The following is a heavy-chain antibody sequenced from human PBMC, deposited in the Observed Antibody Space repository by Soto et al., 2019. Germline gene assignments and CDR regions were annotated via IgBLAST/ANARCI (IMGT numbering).Heavy chain of an antibody. J-gene: IGHJ5*02. Sequence: SVKVSCKASGGTFSSYAISWVRQAPGQGLEWMGGIIPIFGTANYAQKFQGRVTITADESTSTAYMELGSLRSEDTAVYYCASALRFLEWLFWPSWGQGTLVTVSS. CDR3: ASALRFLEWLFWPS. V-gene: IGHV1-69*13. D-gene: IGHD3-3*01. CDR1: GGTFSSYA. CDR2: IIPIFGTA.